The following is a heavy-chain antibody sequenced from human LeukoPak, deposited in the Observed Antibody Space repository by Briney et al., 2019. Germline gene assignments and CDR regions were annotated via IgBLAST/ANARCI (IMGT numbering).Heavy chain of an antibody. CDR3: AREEGGWSRMDV. CDR2: ISSSSTI. V-gene: IGHV3-48*04. J-gene: IGHJ6*02. CDR1: GFTFSSYS. Sequence: GGSLRLSCAASGFTFSSYSMNWVRQAPGKGLEWVSYISSSSTIYYADSVKGRFTISRDNAKNSLYLQMNSLRAEDTAVYYCAREEGGWSRMDVWGQGTTVTVSS. D-gene: IGHD3-16*01.